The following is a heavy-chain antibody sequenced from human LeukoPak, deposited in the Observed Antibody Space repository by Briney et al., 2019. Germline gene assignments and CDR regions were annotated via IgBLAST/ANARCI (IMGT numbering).Heavy chain of an antibody. CDR3: ARYCGGDCSYGMDV. CDR1: GFTFSTYS. Sequence: GGSLRLSCAASGFTFSTYSMDWVRQAPGKGLEWVSSISSGTNYIYYADSVKGRFTISRDNAKNSLYLQMNSLRAEDTAVYYCARYCGGDCSYGMDVWGQGTTVTVSS. CDR2: ISSGTNYI. V-gene: IGHV3-21*01. D-gene: IGHD2-21*01. J-gene: IGHJ6*02.